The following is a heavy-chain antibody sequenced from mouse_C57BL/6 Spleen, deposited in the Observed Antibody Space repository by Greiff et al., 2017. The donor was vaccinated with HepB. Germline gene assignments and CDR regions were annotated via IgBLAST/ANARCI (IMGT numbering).Heavy chain of an antibody. Sequence: EVQLQQSGPELVKPGASVKISCKASGYTFTDYYMNWVKQSHGKSLEWIGDINPNNGGTSYNQKFKGKATLTVDKSSSTAYMELRSLTSEDSAVYYCARRELGRGDAMDYWGQGTSVTVSS. D-gene: IGHD4-1*01. J-gene: IGHJ4*01. V-gene: IGHV1-26*01. CDR3: ARRELGRGDAMDY. CDR1: GYTFTDYY. CDR2: INPNNGGT.